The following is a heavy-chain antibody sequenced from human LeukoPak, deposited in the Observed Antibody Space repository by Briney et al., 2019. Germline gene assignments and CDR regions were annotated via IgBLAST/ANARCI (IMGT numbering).Heavy chain of an antibody. CDR1: GFTFSDYY. CDR2: ISSGSTI. D-gene: IGHD6-13*01. J-gene: IGHJ4*02. V-gene: IGHV3-11*04. CDR3: ARNLRPIAAAGTFDY. Sequence: GGSLRLSCAASGFTFSDYYMSWIRQAPGKGLEWVSYISSGSTIYYADSVKGRFTISRDNSKNTLYLQMNSLRAEDTAVYYCARNLRPIAAAGTFDYWGQGTLVIVSS.